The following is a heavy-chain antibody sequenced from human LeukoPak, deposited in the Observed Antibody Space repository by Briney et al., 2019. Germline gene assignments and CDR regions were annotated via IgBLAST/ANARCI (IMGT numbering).Heavy chain of an antibody. Sequence: GGSLRLSCAASGFTFSDSYMTWVRQAPGKGLEWVSYITSSGTTIYYADSVKGRFTISRDNAKNSLYLQMNSLRAEDTAVYYCARVVADSSGWYHFDYWGQGTLVTVSS. CDR2: ITSSGTTI. D-gene: IGHD6-19*01. CDR3: ARVVADSSGWYHFDY. V-gene: IGHV3-11*04. CDR1: GFTFSDSY. J-gene: IGHJ4*02.